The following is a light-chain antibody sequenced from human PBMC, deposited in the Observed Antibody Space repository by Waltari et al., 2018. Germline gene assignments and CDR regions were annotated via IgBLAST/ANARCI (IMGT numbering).Light chain of an antibody. J-gene: IGLJ2*01. CDR3: QAWDNSAVRTII. Sequence: SYELAQPPSVSVSPGQTASITCSGDKLGDKYVAWYQQRPGQSPVLVMYEDDKRPSGIPGRFSGSNSGNTATLTSSGTQAMDEADYYCQAWDNSAVRTIIFGGGTTLTVL. CDR1: KLGDKY. CDR2: EDD. V-gene: IGLV3-1*01.